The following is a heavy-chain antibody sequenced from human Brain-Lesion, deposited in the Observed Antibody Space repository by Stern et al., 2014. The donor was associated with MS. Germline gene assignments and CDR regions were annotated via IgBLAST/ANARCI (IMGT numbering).Heavy chain of an antibody. J-gene: IGHJ6*02. CDR1: GFSLSSYW. CDR2: IKQDGRER. D-gene: IGHD2-15*01. Sequence: VQLLESGGGLVQPGGSLRLSCAGSGFSLSSYWMSWVRQAPGKGPELVATIKQDGRERYYVDSVKGRFTISRDNSKNSVFLQMNSLRVDDTSVYYCARDCGSGSCYQTQYYYGVDVWGQGTTVIVSS. CDR3: ARDCGSGSCYQTQYYYGVDV. V-gene: IGHV3-7*01.